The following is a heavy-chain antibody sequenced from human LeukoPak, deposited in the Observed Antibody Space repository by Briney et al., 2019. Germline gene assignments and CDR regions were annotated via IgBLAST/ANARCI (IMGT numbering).Heavy chain of an antibody. CDR2: INPSGGIT. CDR3: ARVSVGATMLAYFDY. V-gene: IGHV1-46*01. J-gene: IGHJ4*02. CDR1: GYTFTNYY. D-gene: IGHD1-26*01. Sequence: ASVKVSCKASGYTFTNYYMHWVRQAPGQGLEWMGIINPSGGITNYAQKFQGRVTMTRDMSTSAVYMELSSLRSEDTAVYYCARVSVGATMLAYFDYWGQGTLVTVSS.